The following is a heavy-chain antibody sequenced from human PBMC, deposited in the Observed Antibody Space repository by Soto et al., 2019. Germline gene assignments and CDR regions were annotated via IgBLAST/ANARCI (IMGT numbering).Heavy chain of an antibody. Sequence: GGSLRLSCAASGFTFDSPYSHGMSWVRQSPGKGPEWVSTISSNGANTHYAESVKGRFTISKDASRNTVHLHMNSLRAEDTATYFCVSWVSAHFDYWGHGTPVTVS. J-gene: IGHJ4*01. CDR2: ISSNGANT. CDR3: VSWVSAHFDY. D-gene: IGHD2-8*01. CDR1: GFTFDSPYSHG. V-gene: IGHV3-23*01.